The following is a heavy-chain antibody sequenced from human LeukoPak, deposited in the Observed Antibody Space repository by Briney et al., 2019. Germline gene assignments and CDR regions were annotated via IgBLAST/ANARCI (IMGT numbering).Heavy chain of an antibody. CDR1: GYTFTTYY. J-gene: IGHJ4*02. D-gene: IGHD2-15*01. Sequence: ASVKVSCKAPGYTFTTYYMHWVRQAPGKGLEWMGGFDPEDGETIYAQKFQGRVTMTEDTSTDTAYMELSSLRSEDTAVYYCATGPWWSQPGRDYWGQGTLVTVSS. CDR3: ATGPWWSQPGRDY. V-gene: IGHV1-24*01. CDR2: FDPEDGET.